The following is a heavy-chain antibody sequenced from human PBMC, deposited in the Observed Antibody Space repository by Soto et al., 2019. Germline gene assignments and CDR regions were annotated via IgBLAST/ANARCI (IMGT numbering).Heavy chain of an antibody. CDR2: IKTKTAGGAT. CDR3: TTGSYDNVWGSPFDP. CDR1: GFAFSNAW. J-gene: IGHJ5*02. D-gene: IGHD3-16*01. V-gene: IGHV3-15*01. Sequence: PGGSLRLSCTASGFAFSNAWMNWVRQAPGKGLEWVGRIKTKTAGGATEYAAPVKGRFTISRDDSKKTLYLQMDSLKTEDTAVYYCTTGSYDNVWGSPFDPWGQGTLVTVSS.